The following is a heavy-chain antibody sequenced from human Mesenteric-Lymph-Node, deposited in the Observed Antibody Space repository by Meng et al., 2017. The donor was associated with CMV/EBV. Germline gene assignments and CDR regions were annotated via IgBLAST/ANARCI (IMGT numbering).Heavy chain of an antibody. Sequence: SLTCTVSGDSVSGGSYYWTWIRQAPGKGLEWIGYIYNSVSTNYNPSLKSRVTISVDTSKNQFSLKLTSVTAADTAVYYCARDQPADYWGQGTPVTVSS. V-gene: IGHV4-61*01. CDR1: GDSVSGGSYY. J-gene: IGHJ4*02. CDR3: ARDQPADY. CDR2: IYNSVST.